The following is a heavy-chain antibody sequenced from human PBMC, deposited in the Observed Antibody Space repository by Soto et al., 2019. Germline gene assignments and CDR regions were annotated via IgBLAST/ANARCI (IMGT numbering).Heavy chain of an antibody. CDR1: GGSIISGPYA. CDR3: ARVGLHQRYYFDF. CDR2: IFHSGFT. Sequence: SETLSLTCAVSGGSIISGPYAWNWIRQPPGKGLEWIGYIFHSGFTSYNPSLKSRVSLSVDRSKNHFSLELNSVTAADTAVYYCARVGLHQRYYFDFWGQGALVTVSS. D-gene: IGHD4-4*01. J-gene: IGHJ4*02. V-gene: IGHV4-30-2*01.